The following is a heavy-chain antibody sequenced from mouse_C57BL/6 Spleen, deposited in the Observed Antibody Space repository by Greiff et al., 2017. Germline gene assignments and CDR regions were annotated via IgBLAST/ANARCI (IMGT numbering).Heavy chain of an antibody. J-gene: IGHJ3*01. CDR2: IYPGSGST. D-gene: IGHD1-1*01. CDR1: GYTFTSYW. CDR3: ARSYYGSSYGFAY. Sequence: VQLQQPGAELVKPGASVKMSCKASGYTFTSYWITWVKQRPGQGLEWIGDIYPGSGSTNYNEKFKSKATLTVDTCSSTAYMQLSSLTSEDSAVYYCARSYYGSSYGFAYWGQGTLVTVSA. V-gene: IGHV1-55*01.